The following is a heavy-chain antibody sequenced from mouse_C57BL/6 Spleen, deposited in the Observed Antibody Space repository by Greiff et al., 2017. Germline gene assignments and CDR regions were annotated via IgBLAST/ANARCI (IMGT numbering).Heavy chain of an antibody. Sequence: EVKLVESEGGLVQPGSSMKLSCTASGFTFSDYYMAWVRQVPEKGLEWVANINYDGSSTYYLDSLKSRSTISRDNATNILYLQMSSLKSEDTATYYCARDTGLRRWYIDVWGTGTTVTVSS. V-gene: IGHV5-16*01. CDR1: GFTFSDYY. D-gene: IGHD2-4*01. J-gene: IGHJ1*03. CDR2: INYDGSST. CDR3: ARDTGLRRWYIDV.